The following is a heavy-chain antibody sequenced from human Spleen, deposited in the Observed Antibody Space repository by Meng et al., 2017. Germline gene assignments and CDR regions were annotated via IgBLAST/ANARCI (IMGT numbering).Heavy chain of an antibody. CDR2: ISSSSSYI. J-gene: IGHJ6*02. D-gene: IGHD2-2*01. CDR3: ARGKVVPAAKINYYYYGMDV. CDR1: GFTVSSNY. V-gene: IGHV3-21*01. Sequence: GESLKISCAASGFTVSSNYMSWVRQAPGKGLEWVSSISSSSSYIYYADSVKGRFTISRDNAKNSLYLQMNSLRAEDTAVYYCARGKVVPAAKINYYYYGMDVWGQGTTVTVSS.